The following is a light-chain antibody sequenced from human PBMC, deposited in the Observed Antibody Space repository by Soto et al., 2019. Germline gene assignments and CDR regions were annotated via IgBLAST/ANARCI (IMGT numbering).Light chain of an antibody. CDR2: GAS. Sequence: EIVMTQSPATLSVSPGERATLSCRASQSISSNLAWYQQKPGQAPRLLIHGASTRATGIPARFSGSGSGTDFTLTISSLQSEDFAVYYCQQYNNWPPWTFGQGTKVEIK. CDR3: QQYNNWPPWT. J-gene: IGKJ1*01. V-gene: IGKV3-15*01. CDR1: QSISSN.